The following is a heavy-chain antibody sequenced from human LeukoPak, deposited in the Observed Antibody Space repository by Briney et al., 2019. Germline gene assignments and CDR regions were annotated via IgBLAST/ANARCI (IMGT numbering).Heavy chain of an antibody. CDR1: GGTFSSYA. V-gene: IGHV1-69*05. Sequence: ASVKVSCKASGGTFSSYAISWVRQAPGQGLEWMGRIIPVFGTANYAQKFQGRVTITTDESTSTAYMGLSSLRSEDTAVYYCASWRDGYNSADYWGQGTLVTVSS. J-gene: IGHJ4*02. CDR2: IIPVFGTA. D-gene: IGHD5-24*01. CDR3: ASWRDGYNSADY.